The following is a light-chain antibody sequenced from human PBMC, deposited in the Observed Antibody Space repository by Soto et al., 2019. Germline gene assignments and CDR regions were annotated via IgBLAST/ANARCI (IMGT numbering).Light chain of an antibody. CDR1: QSVRSN. CDR3: QPYNNWIT. CDR2: GAS. Sequence: EIVMTQSPATLSVSPGERATLSCRASQSVRSNLAWYQQKPGQAPRLLIYGASTRATGIPARFSGIGSGTEFTLAISSLQSEDFAVDDCQPYNNWITFGQGTRLEIK. J-gene: IGKJ5*01. V-gene: IGKV3D-15*01.